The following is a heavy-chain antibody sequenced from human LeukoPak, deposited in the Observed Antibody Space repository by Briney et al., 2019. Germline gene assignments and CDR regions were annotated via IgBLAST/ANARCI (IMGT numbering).Heavy chain of an antibody. CDR3: ARGKRVGYCSGGSCELRGY. J-gene: IGHJ4*02. CDR1: GYTFTGYY. V-gene: IGHV1-2*06. Sequence: ASVKVSCKASGYTFTGYYMHWRRQAPGQGLEWMGRINPNSGGTNYAQKFQGRVTMTRDTSISTAYMELSRLRSDDTAVYYCARGKRVGYCSGGSCELRGYWGQGTLVTVSS. D-gene: IGHD2-15*01. CDR2: INPNSGGT.